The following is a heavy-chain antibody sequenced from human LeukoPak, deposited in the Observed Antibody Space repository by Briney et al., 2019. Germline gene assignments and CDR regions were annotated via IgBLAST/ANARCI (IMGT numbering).Heavy chain of an antibody. CDR1: GFTFSSYW. Sequence: PGGSLRLSCAASGFTFSSYWMYWVRQAPGRGLVWVSRIHSDGITTNYADSVKGRFTISRDNAQNTLYLQMNSLRAEDTAVYYCARVSSVTAMDVWGQGTTVTVSS. D-gene: IGHD3-10*01. V-gene: IGHV3-74*01. CDR3: ARVSSVTAMDV. CDR2: IHSDGITT. J-gene: IGHJ6*02.